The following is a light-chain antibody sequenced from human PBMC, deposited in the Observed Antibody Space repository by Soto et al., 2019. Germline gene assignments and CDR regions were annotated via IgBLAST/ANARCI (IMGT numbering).Light chain of an antibody. CDR1: SSDVGDYNY. Sequence: QSVLTQPASVSGSPGQSITISCTETSSDVGDYNYVSWYQQHPGKAPKLMLYDVSNRPSGVSNRFSGSKSGNTASLTISGLQAEDEAEYYCSSFTTSSSVVFGGGTQLTVL. V-gene: IGLV2-14*01. J-gene: IGLJ2*01. CDR3: SSFTTSSSVV. CDR2: DVS.